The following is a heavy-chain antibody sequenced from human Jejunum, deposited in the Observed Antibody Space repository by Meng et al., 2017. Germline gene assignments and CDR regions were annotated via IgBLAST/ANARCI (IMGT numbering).Heavy chain of an antibody. D-gene: IGHD6-19*01. CDR2: IRSKSKSYTT. J-gene: IGHJ4*02. CDR1: GFTFSDST. V-gene: IGHV3-73*01. Sequence: GGPLRLSCAASGFTFSDSTIHWVRQASGKGLEWVGRIRSKSKSYTTVYAASVKGRFTISRDDAKNTAYLQMNSLKTEDTAVYYCTRIGITVAGNDYWGQGTLVTVSS. CDR3: TRIGITVAGNDY.